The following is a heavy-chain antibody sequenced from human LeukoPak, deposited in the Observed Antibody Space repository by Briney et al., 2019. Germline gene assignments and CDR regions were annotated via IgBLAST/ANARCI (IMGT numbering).Heavy chain of an antibody. CDR3: ARVSQAVLVRGVIAPDY. CDR1: GLTISNYA. CDR2: FSDSDYGT. Sequence: GGYLRRSCVVSGLTISNYAMSWVRQAPGQGLEWVATFSDSDYGTFYADSVKGRFTISRDNSKNTLYLQMNNLRAEDSAVYYCARVSQAVLVRGVIAPDYWGQGTLVTVSS. J-gene: IGHJ4*02. D-gene: IGHD3-10*01. V-gene: IGHV3-23*01.